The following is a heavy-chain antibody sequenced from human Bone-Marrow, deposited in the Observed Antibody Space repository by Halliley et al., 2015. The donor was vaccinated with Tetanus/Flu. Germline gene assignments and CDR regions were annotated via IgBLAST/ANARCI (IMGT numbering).Heavy chain of an antibody. CDR3: TTGVGPTGLDY. CDR1: GFTFSDAW. CDR2: IKSKTYGETT. V-gene: IGHV3-15*01. D-gene: IGHD1-26*01. Sequence: AVSGFTFSDAWMSWVRQAPGKGLEWFGQIKSKTYGETTDYTAPVKGRFIVSRDDSQNMVYLQMNSLKTEDTAVYYCTTGVGPTGLDYWGRGTLVSVSS. J-gene: IGHJ4*02.